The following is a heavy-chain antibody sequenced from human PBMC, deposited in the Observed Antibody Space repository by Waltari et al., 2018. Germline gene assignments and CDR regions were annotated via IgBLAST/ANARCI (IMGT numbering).Heavy chain of an antibody. CDR3: AKDPPYYDFWSGYVGFDP. V-gene: IGHV3-23*01. D-gene: IGHD3-3*01. CDR2: ISGSGGST. J-gene: IGHJ5*02. Sequence: EVQLLESGGGLVQPGGSLRLSCAAYGFTFSSYAMSRVRQARGKGLEWVSAISGSGGSTYYADSVKGRFTISRDNSKNTLYLQMNSLRAEDTAVYYCAKDPPYYDFWSGYVGFDPWGQGTLVTVSS. CDR1: GFTFSSYA.